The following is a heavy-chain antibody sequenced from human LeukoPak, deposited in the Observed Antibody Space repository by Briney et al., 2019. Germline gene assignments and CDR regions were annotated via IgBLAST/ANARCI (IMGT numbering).Heavy chain of an antibody. CDR3: ARCLSVGYSCFGYFDY. J-gene: IGHJ4*02. D-gene: IGHD5-18*01. Sequence: ASVKVSCKASGYTFTSNAMHWVRQAPGQRLEWMGWINVGNGNTKYSQKFQGRVTITRDTSASTAYMELSSLRSEDTAVYYCARCLSVGYSCFGYFDYWGQGTLVTVSS. CDR2: INVGNGNT. CDR1: GYTFTSNA. V-gene: IGHV1-3*01.